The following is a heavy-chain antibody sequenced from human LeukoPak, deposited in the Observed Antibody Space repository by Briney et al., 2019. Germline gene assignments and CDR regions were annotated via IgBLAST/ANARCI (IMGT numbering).Heavy chain of an antibody. J-gene: IGHJ4*02. V-gene: IGHV3-13*01. D-gene: IGHD1-26*01. CDR3: ARSALVGGDFDY. CDR2: IGTAGDT. Sequence: GGSLRLSCAASGFTFSSYDMHWVRQATGKGLEWVSAIGTAGDTYYPGSVKGRFTISRENAKNSLYLQMNSLRAGDTAVYYCARSALVGGDFDYWGQGTLVTVSS. CDR1: GFTFSSYD.